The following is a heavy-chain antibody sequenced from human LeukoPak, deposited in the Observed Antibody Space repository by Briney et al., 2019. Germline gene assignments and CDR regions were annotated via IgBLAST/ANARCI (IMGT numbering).Heavy chain of an antibody. J-gene: IGHJ6*02. CDR3: ARTIAQYSNSWLYFYYGLDV. CDR1: GFTFNTFN. V-gene: IGHV3-21*04. D-gene: IGHD6-13*01. Sequence: GGSLRLSCAASGFTFNTFNMNWVRQAPGKGLEWVSSISGGSEDTYYADSVKGRFAISRDNSKSTLNLQLNSLRAEDTAVYYCARTIAQYSNSWLYFYYGLDVWGQGTTVTVSS. CDR2: ISGGSEDT.